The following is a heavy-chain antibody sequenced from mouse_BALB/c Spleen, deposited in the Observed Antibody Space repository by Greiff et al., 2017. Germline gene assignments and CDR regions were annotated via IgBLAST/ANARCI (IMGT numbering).Heavy chain of an antibody. J-gene: IGHJ3*01. CDR1: GFTFSSYA. V-gene: IGHV5-9-4*01. CDR2: ISSGGSYT. D-gene: IGHD2-4*01. Sequence: EVKLMESGGGLVKPGGSLKLSCAASGFTFSSYAMSWVRQSPEKRLEWVAEISSGGSYTYYPDTVTGRFTISRDNAKNTLYLEMSSLRSEDTAMYYCARIYYDYDDVSLAYWGQGTLVTVSA. CDR3: ARIYYDYDDVSLAY.